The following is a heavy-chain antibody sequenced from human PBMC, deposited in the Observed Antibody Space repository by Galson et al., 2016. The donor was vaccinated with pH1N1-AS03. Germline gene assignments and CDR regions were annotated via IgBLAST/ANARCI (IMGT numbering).Heavy chain of an antibody. CDR1: GGSITNYY. J-gene: IGHJ6*02. CDR2: IYYNGPA. D-gene: IGHD2-15*01. V-gene: IGHV4-59*08. Sequence: SETLSLTCTVSGGSITNYYWTWIRQPPGKGLEWIGYIYYNGPANYNPSLNSRVTISADTSKKQFFLNLSSVTAADPAVYYCGRHLRSSYSMDVWGQGTTVTVSS. CDR3: GRHLRSSYSMDV.